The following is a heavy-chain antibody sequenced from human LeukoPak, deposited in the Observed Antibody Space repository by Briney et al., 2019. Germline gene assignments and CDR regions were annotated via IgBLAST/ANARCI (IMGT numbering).Heavy chain of an antibody. CDR2: IIPIFGTA. Sequence: ASVKVSCKASGGTFSSYAISWVRQAPGQGLEWMGGIIPIFGTANYAQKFQGRVTITADESTSTAYMELSSLRSEDTAVYYCARGPAAVGSFDYWGQGTLVTVSS. J-gene: IGHJ4*02. CDR3: ARGPAAVGSFDY. D-gene: IGHD6-25*01. V-gene: IGHV1-69*13. CDR1: GGTFSSYA.